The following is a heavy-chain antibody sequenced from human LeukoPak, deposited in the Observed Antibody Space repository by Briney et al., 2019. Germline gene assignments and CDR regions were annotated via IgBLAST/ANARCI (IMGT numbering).Heavy chain of an antibody. D-gene: IGHD3-22*01. J-gene: IGHJ4*02. V-gene: IGHV3-21*01. Sequence: GGSLRLSCAASGFTFSSYSMNWVRQAPGKGLEWVSSISSSSSSYIYYADSVKGRFTISRDNAKNSLYLQMNSLRAEDTAVYYCARDDYYDSSGPEYWGQGTLVTVSS. CDR2: ISSSSSSYI. CDR1: GFTFSSYS. CDR3: ARDDYYDSSGPEY.